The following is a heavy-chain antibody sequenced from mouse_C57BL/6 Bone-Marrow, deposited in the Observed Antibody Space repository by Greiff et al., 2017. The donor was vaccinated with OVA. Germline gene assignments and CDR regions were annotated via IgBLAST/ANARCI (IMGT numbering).Heavy chain of an antibody. Sequence: EVHLVESGGGLVQPGGSLKLSCAASGFTFSDYGMAWVRQAPRKGPEWVAFISNLAYSIYYADTVTGRFTISRENAKNTLYLEMSSLRSEDTAMYYCARHRWDGYFDYWGQGTLVTVSA. D-gene: IGHD1-2*01. CDR3: ARHRWDGYFDY. J-gene: IGHJ3*01. CDR2: ISNLAYSI. V-gene: IGHV5-15*01. CDR1: GFTFSDYG.